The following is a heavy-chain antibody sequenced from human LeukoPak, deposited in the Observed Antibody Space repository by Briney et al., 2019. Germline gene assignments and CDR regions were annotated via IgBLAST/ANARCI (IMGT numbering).Heavy chain of an antibody. CDR2: IKQDGSEK. Sequence: PGGSLRLSCAASGFTFSSYWMTWVRQAPGKGLEWVANIKQDGSEKYYVDSVKGRFTISRDNAKNSVYLQMNSLRAEDTAVYYCARDTRWGGEDFGFWGQGTLVTVS. CDR1: GFTFSSYW. V-gene: IGHV3-7*04. J-gene: IGHJ4*02. CDR3: ARDTRWGGEDFGF. D-gene: IGHD2-2*01.